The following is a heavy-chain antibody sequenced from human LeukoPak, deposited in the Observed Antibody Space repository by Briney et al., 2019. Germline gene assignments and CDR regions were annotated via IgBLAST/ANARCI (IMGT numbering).Heavy chain of an antibody. CDR2: INPSGGST. CDR3: ARDRGLYYYDSSGYYDTDAFDI. Sequence: EASVKVSCKASGYTFTSYYMHWVRQAPGQGLEWMGIINPSGGSTSYAQKFQGRVTMTRDTSTSTVYMELSSLRSEDTAVYYCARDRGLYYYDSSGYYDTDAFDIWGQGTMVTVSS. D-gene: IGHD3-22*01. V-gene: IGHV1-46*01. J-gene: IGHJ3*02. CDR1: GYTFTSYY.